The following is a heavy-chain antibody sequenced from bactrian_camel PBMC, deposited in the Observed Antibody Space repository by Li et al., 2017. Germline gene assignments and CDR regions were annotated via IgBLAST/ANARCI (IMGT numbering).Heavy chain of an antibody. Sequence: HVQLVESGGASVQTGGSLTLSCVASGFSYSPNMAWFRQAPGKEREAIASINSETLTNYADSVKGRFTVSKDNAKNTLYLQMSSLKPEDTAMYYCATGHLNIHLWLGYVPPDCAFNIWGQGTQVTVS. D-gene: IGHD1*01. CDR3: ATGHLNIHLWLGYVPPDCAFNI. V-gene: IGHV3S53*01. CDR1: GFSYSPN. J-gene: IGHJ4*01. CDR2: INSETLT.